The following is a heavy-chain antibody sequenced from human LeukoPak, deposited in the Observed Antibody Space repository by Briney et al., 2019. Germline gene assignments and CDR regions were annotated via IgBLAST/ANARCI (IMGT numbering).Heavy chain of an antibody. Sequence: SETLSLTCTVSGGSISSGGYYWSWIRQHPGKGLEWIGYIYYSGSTYYNPSLKSRVTISVDTSKNQFSLKLSSVTAADTAVYYCARGRGAPRTFDYWGQGTLVTVSS. V-gene: IGHV4-31*03. D-gene: IGHD3-16*01. CDR1: GGSISSGGYY. CDR3: ARGRGAPRTFDY. J-gene: IGHJ4*02. CDR2: IYYSGST.